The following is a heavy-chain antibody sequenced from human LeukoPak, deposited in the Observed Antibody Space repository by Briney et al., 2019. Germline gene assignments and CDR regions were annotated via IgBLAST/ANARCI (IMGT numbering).Heavy chain of an antibody. J-gene: IGHJ4*02. V-gene: IGHV3-48*02. D-gene: IGHD6-19*01. CDR3: ERVRPGWYVDY. CDR2: ISSSSGTI. Sequence: GGSLRLSCAASGFTFSTYSMIWVRQAPGKGLEWVSYISSSSGTIYYADSVKGRFTISRDNAKDSMYLQMNGLTDEDTAVYYCERVRPGWYVDYWGQGTLVTVSS. CDR1: GFTFSTYS.